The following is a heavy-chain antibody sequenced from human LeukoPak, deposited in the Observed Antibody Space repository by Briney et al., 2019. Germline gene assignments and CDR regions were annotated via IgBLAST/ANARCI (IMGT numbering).Heavy chain of an antibody. Sequence: ASVKVSCKASGYTFTSYYMHWVRQAPGQGLEWMGIINPSGGSTSYAQKFQGRVTMTRDTSISTAYMELSRLRSDDTAVYYCARELPWGSSLGGPQDAFDIWGQGTMVTVSS. CDR1: GYTFTSYY. J-gene: IGHJ3*02. CDR2: INPSGGST. D-gene: IGHD3-16*01. CDR3: ARELPWGSSLGGPQDAFDI. V-gene: IGHV1-46*01.